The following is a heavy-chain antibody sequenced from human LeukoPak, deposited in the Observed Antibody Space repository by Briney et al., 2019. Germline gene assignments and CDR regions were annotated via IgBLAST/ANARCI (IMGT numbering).Heavy chain of an antibody. Sequence: ASVKVSCKASGYTFTGYYMHWVRQAPGQGLEWMGWNNPNSGGTNYAQKFQGRVTMTRDTSISTAYMELSRLRSDDTAVYYCARESRQYCSSTSCSSDYWGQGTLVTVSS. CDR2: NNPNSGGT. CDR3: ARESRQYCSSTSCSSDY. J-gene: IGHJ4*02. V-gene: IGHV1-2*02. CDR1: GYTFTGYY. D-gene: IGHD2-2*01.